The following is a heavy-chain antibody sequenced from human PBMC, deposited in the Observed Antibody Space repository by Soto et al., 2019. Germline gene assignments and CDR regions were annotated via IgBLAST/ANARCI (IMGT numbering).Heavy chain of an antibody. CDR3: ASDRLVRYYDFWSGYDNFDY. J-gene: IGHJ4*02. CDR1: GYTFTSYG. CDR2: ISAYNGNT. Sequence: ASVKVSCKASGYTFTSYGTSWVRQAPGQGLAWMGWISAYNGNTNYAQKLQGRVTMTTDTSTSTAYMELTSLRSDDTAVYYCASDRLVRYYDFWSGYDNFDYWGQGTLVTVSS. V-gene: IGHV1-18*01. D-gene: IGHD3-3*01.